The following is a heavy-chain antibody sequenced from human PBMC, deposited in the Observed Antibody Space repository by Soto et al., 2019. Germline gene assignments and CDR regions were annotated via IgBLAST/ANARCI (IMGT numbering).Heavy chain of an antibody. CDR2: ISSSSSYI. D-gene: IGHD5-18*01. CDR3: ASLDTAMVTAPFDY. V-gene: IGHV3-21*01. CDR1: GFTVSINY. Sequence: GGSLRLSCAASGFTVSINYMSWVRQAPGKGLEWVSSISSSSSYIYYADSVKGRFTISRDNAKNSLYLQMNSLRAEDTAVYYCASLDTAMVTAPFDYWGQGTLVTVSS. J-gene: IGHJ4*02.